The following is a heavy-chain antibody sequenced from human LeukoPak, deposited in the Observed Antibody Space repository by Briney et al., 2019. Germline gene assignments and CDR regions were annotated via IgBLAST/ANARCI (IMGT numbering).Heavy chain of an antibody. CDR1: GFTFSSSA. J-gene: IGHJ3*02. Sequence: GGSLRLSCAASGFTFSSSAMSWVRQAPGKGLEWLSTISGGGGSTYYADSVKGRFTISRDNSKNTLYLQMNSLRAEDTAVYYCAKDHTAMGDDAFDIWGQGTMVTVSS. V-gene: IGHV3-23*01. D-gene: IGHD5-18*01. CDR2: ISGGGGST. CDR3: AKDHTAMGDDAFDI.